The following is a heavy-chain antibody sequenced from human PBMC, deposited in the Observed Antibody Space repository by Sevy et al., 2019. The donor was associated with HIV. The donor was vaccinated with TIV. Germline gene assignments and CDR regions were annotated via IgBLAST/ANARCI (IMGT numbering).Heavy chain of an antibody. V-gene: IGHV3-33*01. D-gene: IGHD3-3*01. J-gene: IGHJ6*02. CDR1: GFTLSSYG. CDR3: AGESLGITISAEWWGGMDV. Sequence: GGSLRLSCAASGFTLSSYGMHWVRQAPGKGLEWVAVIRYDGSNKYYADSVKCRLPISRDNSKNTLYLQMNSLRDEGTAAYDCAGESLGITISAEWWGGMDVWGQGTTVTVSS. CDR2: IRYDGSNK.